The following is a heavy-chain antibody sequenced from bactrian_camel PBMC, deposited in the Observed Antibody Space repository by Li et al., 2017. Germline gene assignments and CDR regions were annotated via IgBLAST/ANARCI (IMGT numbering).Heavy chain of an antibody. Sequence: HVQLVESGGGSVQAGGSLRLSCQVSGVSYSTNCMGWVRQAPGKEREGVAGINTDYGKTYYADFVKGRFTISLESANNTIELQMNNMRVEDSAVYYCSAWRRTLVRGCGAILEARSGRDPSTFDYWGQGTQVTVS. CDR3: SAWRRTLVRGCGAILEARSGRDPSTFDY. D-gene: IGHD5*01. CDR2: INTDYGKT. V-gene: IGHV3S54*01. CDR1: GVSYSTNC. J-gene: IGHJ4*01.